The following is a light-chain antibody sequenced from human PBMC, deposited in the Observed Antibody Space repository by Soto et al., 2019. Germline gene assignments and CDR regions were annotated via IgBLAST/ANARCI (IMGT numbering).Light chain of an antibody. V-gene: IGKV3-20*01. Sequence: EIVLTQSPGTLSLSSGERATLSCRASQSVSSSYLAWYQQKPGQAPRLLIYGASSRATGIPDRFCGSGSGTDFTLTISRLEPEDFAVYYCQQYGSSPTFGQGTRLEI. CDR1: QSVSSSY. J-gene: IGKJ5*01. CDR3: QQYGSSPT. CDR2: GAS.